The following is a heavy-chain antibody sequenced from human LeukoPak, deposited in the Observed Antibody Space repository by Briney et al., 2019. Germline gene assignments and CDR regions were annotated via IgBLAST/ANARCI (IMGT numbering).Heavy chain of an antibody. J-gene: IGHJ4*02. Sequence: ASVKVSCKASGYTFTGYFIHWVRQAPGQGLEWMGWINLNTGGTKYAQRFQGGVTMTKDTSITTAYMELSRLRSDDTAVYYCARGVTIRNDYWGQGTLVTVSS. CDR3: ARGVTIRNDY. D-gene: IGHD3-3*01. V-gene: IGHV1-2*02. CDR1: GYTFTGYF. CDR2: INLNTGGT.